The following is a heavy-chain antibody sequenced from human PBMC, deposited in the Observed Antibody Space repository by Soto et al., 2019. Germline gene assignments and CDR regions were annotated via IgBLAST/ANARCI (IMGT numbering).Heavy chain of an antibody. CDR3: ARVLNSYYSGYDLAY. Sequence: GASVKVSCKASGYTFTGYYMHWVRQAPGQGLEWMGWINPNSGGTNYAQKFQGWVTMTRDTSISTAYMELSRLRSDDTAVYYCARVLNSYYSGYDLAYWGQGTLVTVSS. V-gene: IGHV1-2*04. CDR1: GYTFTGYY. CDR2: INPNSGGT. J-gene: IGHJ4*02. D-gene: IGHD5-12*01.